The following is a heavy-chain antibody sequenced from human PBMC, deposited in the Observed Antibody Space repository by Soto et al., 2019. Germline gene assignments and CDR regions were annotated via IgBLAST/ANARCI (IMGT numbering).Heavy chain of an antibody. D-gene: IGHD6-13*01. J-gene: IGHJ6*04. CDR3: AIIAAGMDV. CDR2: ISYDGSNK. Sequence: PGGSLRLSCAASGFTFSSYGMHWVRQAPGKGLEWVAVISYDGSNKYYADSVKGRFTISRDNSKNTLYLQMNSLRAEDTAVYYCAIIAAGMDVWGKGTTVTVSS. CDR1: GFTFSSYG. V-gene: IGHV3-30*03.